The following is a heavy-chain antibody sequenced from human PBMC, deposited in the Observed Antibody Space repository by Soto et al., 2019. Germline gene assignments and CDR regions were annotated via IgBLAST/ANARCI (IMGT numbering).Heavy chain of an antibody. J-gene: IGHJ4*02. CDR2: INGGGVST. CDR3: AKDRGWFGELLPDY. D-gene: IGHD3-10*01. Sequence: GGSLRLSCAASGFTFRNYAMSWVRQTPEKGLEWVSAINGGGVSTYYADSVKGRFTISRDQSKNTIYLQMDSLRAEDTAVYYCAKDRGWFGELLPDYWGQGTLVTVSS. V-gene: IGHV3-23*01. CDR1: GFTFRNYA.